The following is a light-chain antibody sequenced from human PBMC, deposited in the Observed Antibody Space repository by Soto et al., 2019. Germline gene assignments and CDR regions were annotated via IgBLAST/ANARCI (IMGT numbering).Light chain of an antibody. CDR1: QSISDT. J-gene: IGKJ1*01. Sequence: EIVMTQSPATLSVSPGGRATLSCRASQSISDTLAWYQQKPGQAPRLLIHGASTRATGFPARFSGSGSGTDFTLTISSLQSEDFAVYYCQQYNNWPWTVGQGTKVELK. CDR3: QQYNNWPWT. CDR2: GAS. V-gene: IGKV3-15*01.